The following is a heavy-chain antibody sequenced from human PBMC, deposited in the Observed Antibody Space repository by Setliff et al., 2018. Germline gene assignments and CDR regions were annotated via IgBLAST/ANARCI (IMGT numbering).Heavy chain of an antibody. D-gene: IGHD3-3*01. J-gene: IGHJ4*02. CDR1: GFTISRHA. Sequence: GGSLRLSCAASGFTISRHAVHWVRQAPGKGLEWVAVLSYDGSNKYYADSVKGRFTISRDNSKNTLYLQMNSLRAEDTAVYYCARDRPLSALYNFWSGYLDYWGQGTLVTVSS. V-gene: IGHV3-30*01. CDR3: ARDRPLSALYNFWSGYLDY. CDR2: LSYDGSNK.